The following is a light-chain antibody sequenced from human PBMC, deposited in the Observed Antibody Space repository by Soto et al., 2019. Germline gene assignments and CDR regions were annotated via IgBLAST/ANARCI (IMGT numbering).Light chain of an antibody. Sequence: DIQMTQSPSSLSASVGDRVTISCQASQDISNYLNWYQHKEGKDPKLLIYDASNLETGVPSRFSGSGSGTDFTLSISSLQPEDIATYYCQKYDSLPLTFGPGTKVDIK. J-gene: IGKJ3*01. CDR1: QDISNY. V-gene: IGKV1-33*01. CDR3: QKYDSLPLT. CDR2: DAS.